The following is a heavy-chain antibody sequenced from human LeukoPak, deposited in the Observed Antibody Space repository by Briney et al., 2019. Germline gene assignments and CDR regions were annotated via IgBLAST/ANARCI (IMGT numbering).Heavy chain of an antibody. V-gene: IGHV1-69*06. Sequence: SVKVSCKASGGTFSSYAISWVRQAPGQGLEWMGGIIPIFGTANYAQKFQGRVTITADKSTSTAYMELSSLRSEDTAVYYCARDRFASSGSYNWFDPWGQGTLVTVSS. D-gene: IGHD3-10*01. CDR2: IIPIFGTA. CDR1: GGTFSSYA. J-gene: IGHJ5*02. CDR3: ARDRFASSGSYNWFDP.